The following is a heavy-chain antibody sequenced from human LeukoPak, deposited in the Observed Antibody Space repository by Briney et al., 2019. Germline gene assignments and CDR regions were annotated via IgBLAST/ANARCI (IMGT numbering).Heavy chain of an antibody. J-gene: IGHJ4*02. D-gene: IGHD2-2*02. Sequence: GGSLRLSCAASGFTVSNKYMSWVRQAPGKGLERVSIIYSGGSTNHADSVKGRFTISRDNSKNTLYLQMNSLRAEDTAVYYCARGYCSSTSCYTFDYWGQGTLVTVSS. V-gene: IGHV3-66*02. CDR1: GFTVSNKY. CDR3: ARGYCSSTSCYTFDY. CDR2: IYSGGST.